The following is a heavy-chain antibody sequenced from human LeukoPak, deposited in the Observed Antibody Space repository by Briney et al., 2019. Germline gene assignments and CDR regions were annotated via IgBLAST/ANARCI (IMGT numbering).Heavy chain of an antibody. CDR1: GYTFTNYD. CDR2: MNPNSGST. J-gene: IGHJ5*02. Sequence: ASVKVSCKTSGYTFTNYDINWVRQATGQGLEWMGWMNPNSGSTDYAQKFQGRVTMTRDTSISTAYMELSSLRSEDTALYYCASLYGSGPNWFDPWGQGTLVTVSS. V-gene: IGHV1-8*01. D-gene: IGHD3-10*01. CDR3: ASLYGSGPNWFDP.